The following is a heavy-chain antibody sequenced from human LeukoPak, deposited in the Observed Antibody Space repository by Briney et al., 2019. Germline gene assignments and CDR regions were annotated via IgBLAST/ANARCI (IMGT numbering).Heavy chain of an antibody. V-gene: IGHV4-59*08. CDR1: GGSISSYY. Sequence: PSETLSLTCTVSGGSISSYYWSWIRQPPGKGLEWIGYIYYSGSTNYNPSLKSRVTISVDTSKNQFSLKLSSVTAADTAVYYCARHVPAAAGTMFDYWGQGTLVTVSS. CDR3: ARHVPAAAGTMFDY. CDR2: IYYSGST. J-gene: IGHJ4*02. D-gene: IGHD6-13*01.